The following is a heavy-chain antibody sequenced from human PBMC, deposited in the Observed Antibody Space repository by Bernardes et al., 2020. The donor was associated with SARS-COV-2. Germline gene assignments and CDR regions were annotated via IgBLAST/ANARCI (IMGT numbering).Heavy chain of an antibody. CDR3: VGLGALGTGLSQDFDY. J-gene: IGHJ4*02. CDR1: GFSFSDYY. V-gene: IGHV3-72*01. D-gene: IGHD1-26*01. CDR2: SRNRVKTYTT. Sequence: GGSLRLSCAVSGFSFSDYYIDWVRQAPGKGLEWVGRSRNRVKTYTTDYAASVKGRFYLSRDNSKNSLYLQLNSLQTEDTAIYYCVGLGALGTGLSQDFDYWGQGTLVTVSS.